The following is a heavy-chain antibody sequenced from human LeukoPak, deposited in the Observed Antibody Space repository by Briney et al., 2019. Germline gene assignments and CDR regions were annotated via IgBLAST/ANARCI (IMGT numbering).Heavy chain of an antibody. D-gene: IGHD3-9*01. CDR2: IYYSGST. V-gene: IGHV4-59*08. J-gene: IGHJ4*02. Sequence: SETLPLTCTVSGGSISSYYWSWLRQPPGKGLEWIGYIYYSGSTNYNPSLKSRVTISVDTSKNQFSLKLSSVTAADTAVYYCARHGAHFDWLLDYFDYWGQGTLVTVSS. CDR1: GGSISSYY. CDR3: ARHGAHFDWLLDYFDY.